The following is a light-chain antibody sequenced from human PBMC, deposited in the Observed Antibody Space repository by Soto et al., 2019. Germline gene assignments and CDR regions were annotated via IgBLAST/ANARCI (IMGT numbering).Light chain of an antibody. CDR1: QAISSY. CDR3: QPLNSFPIT. V-gene: IGKV1-9*01. Sequence: DIQWTQAPSFLSASAGDRASITCWASQAISSYLAWYQQKPGRAPKLLIYAAYTLQSGVPSRFSGSGSGTEFTLTITSLQPEDFATYYCQPLNSFPITFGPGTRLDIK. CDR2: AAY. J-gene: IGKJ5*01.